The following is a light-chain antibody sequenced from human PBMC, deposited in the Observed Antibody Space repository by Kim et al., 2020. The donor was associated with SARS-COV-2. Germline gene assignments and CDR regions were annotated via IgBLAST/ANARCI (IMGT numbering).Light chain of an antibody. Sequence: ELTQPPSASGTPGQRVTISCSGSSSNIGSNYVYWYQQLPGTAPKLLIYRNNQRPSGVPDRFSGSKSGTSASLAISGLRSEDEADYYCAAWDDSLSAWVFGGGTRLTVL. J-gene: IGLJ3*02. V-gene: IGLV1-47*01. CDR1: SSNIGSNY. CDR3: AAWDDSLSAWV. CDR2: RNN.